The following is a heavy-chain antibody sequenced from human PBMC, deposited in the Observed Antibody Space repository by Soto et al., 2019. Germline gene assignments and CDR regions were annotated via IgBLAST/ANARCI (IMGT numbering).Heavy chain of an antibody. V-gene: IGHV4-4*07. CDR2: VSSSGNT. D-gene: IGHD3-9*01. J-gene: IGHJ6*02. Sequence: PSETLSLTCTVSGDSLGNYYWFWIRQPVGKGLEWIGRVSSSGNTNANPTLNSRATMSIDTSKNPFSLRLRSVPAADTAVYYCARADYETLTASDAMDVWGPGTTVTVSS. CDR1: GDSLGNYY. CDR3: ARADYETLTASDAMDV.